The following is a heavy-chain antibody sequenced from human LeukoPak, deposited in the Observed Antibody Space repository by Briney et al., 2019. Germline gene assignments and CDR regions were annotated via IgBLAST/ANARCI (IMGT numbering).Heavy chain of an antibody. D-gene: IGHD3-22*01. J-gene: IGHJ4*02. Sequence: PGGSLRLSCAASGFTFSSYAMSWVRQAPGKGLEWVSAISGSGGSTYYADSVKGRFTISRDNSKNTLYLQMNSLKTEDTAVYYCTTNARGYFDYWGQGTLVTVSS. CDR2: ISGSGGST. CDR3: TTNARGYFDY. CDR1: GFTFSSYA. V-gene: IGHV3-23*01.